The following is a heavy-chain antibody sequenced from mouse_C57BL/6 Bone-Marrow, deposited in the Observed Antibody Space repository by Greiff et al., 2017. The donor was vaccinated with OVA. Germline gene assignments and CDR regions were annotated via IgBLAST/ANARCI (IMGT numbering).Heavy chain of an antibody. CDR3: AREKGMYGNSFDV. CDR2: IYYSGTI. CDR1: GISITTGNYR. Sequence: EVKLQESGPGLVKPSQTVFLTCTVTGISITTGNYRWSWIRQFPGNKLEWIGYIYYSGTITYNPSLTSRTTITRDTPKNQFFLEMNSLTAEDTATYYCAREKGMYGNSFDVWGTGTTVTVSS. V-gene: IGHV3-5*01. J-gene: IGHJ1*03. D-gene: IGHD2-10*02.